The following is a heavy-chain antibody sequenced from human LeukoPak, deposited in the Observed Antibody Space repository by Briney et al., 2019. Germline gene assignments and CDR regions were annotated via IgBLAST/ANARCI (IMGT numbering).Heavy chain of an antibody. Sequence: ASVKVSCKASGYTFTSYDINWVRQATGQGLEWMGWMNPNSGNTGYAQKFQGRVTMTRNTSISTAYMELSSLRSEDTAVYYCARLYYDILTGPTLGGAWFDPWGQGTLVTVSS. CDR1: GYTFTSYD. D-gene: IGHD3-9*01. V-gene: IGHV1-8*01. J-gene: IGHJ5*02. CDR2: MNPNSGNT. CDR3: ARLYYDILTGPTLGGAWFDP.